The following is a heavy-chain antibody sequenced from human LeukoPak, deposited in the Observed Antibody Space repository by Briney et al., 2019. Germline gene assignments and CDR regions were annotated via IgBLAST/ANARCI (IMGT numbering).Heavy chain of an antibody. J-gene: IGHJ4*02. V-gene: IGHV4-39*01. CDR3: ATSGWYLLPGVY. D-gene: IGHD6-19*01. CDR2: IYYSGST. CDR1: GGSISSSSYY. Sequence: SETLSLTCTVSGGSISSSSYYWGWIRQPPGKELEWIGSIYYSGSTYYNPSLKSRVTISVDTSKNQFSLKLSSVTAADTAVYYCATSGWYLLPGVYWGQGTLVTVSS.